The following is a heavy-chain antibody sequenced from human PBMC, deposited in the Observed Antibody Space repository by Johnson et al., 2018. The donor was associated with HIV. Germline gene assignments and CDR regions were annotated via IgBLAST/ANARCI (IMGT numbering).Heavy chain of an antibody. Sequence: VQLVESGGGVVQPGGSLRLSCAASGFTFSSYGMDWVRQAPGQGLGWVAVISYDGSNKYYADSVKGRFTISRDNSKNTLYLQMNSLRDEDTAVYYCAKSLFSISWPYDAFDIWGQGTMVTVSS. V-gene: IGHV3-30*18. CDR3: AKSLFSISWPYDAFDI. J-gene: IGHJ3*02. CDR1: GFTFSSYG. D-gene: IGHD2/OR15-2a*01. CDR2: ISYDGSNK.